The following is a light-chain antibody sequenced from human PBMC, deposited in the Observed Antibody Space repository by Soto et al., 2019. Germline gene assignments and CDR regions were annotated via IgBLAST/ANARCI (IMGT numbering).Light chain of an antibody. CDR3: QQYNTYSWT. V-gene: IGKV1-5*03. J-gene: IGKJ1*01. CDR2: KAS. CDR1: QSISNR. Sequence: DIQMTQFPSTLSASVGDRVTITCRASQSISNRLAWFQQKSGEAPNLLIHKASSLESGVPSRFSGSGSGPEFTLTISSLQPDDFATYYCQQYNTYSWTFGQGTKVEIK.